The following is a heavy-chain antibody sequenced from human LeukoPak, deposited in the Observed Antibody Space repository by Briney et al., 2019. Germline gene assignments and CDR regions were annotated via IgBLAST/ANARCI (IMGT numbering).Heavy chain of an antibody. Sequence: SQTLSLTCTVSGGSISSSGYYWSWIRQHPGKGLEWIGYIYYSGSTYYNPSLKSRVTISVDTSKNQFSLKLSSVTAADTAVYYFARNAPRQWYFDYWGQGILVTVSS. CDR3: ARNAPRQWYFDY. J-gene: IGHJ4*02. CDR2: IYYSGST. V-gene: IGHV4-31*03. CDR1: GGSISSSGYY. D-gene: IGHD2-15*01.